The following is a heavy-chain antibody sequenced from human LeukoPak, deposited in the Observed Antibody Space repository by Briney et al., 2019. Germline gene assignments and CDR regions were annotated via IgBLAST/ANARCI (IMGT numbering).Heavy chain of an antibody. Sequence: GASVKVSCKASGGTFSSYAISWVRQAPGQGLEWMGWISAYNGNTNYAQKLQGRVTMTTDTSTSTAYMELRSLRSDDTAVYYCARLRYYFPAPIDYWGQGTLVTVSS. V-gene: IGHV1-18*01. J-gene: IGHJ4*02. D-gene: IGHD3-16*01. CDR3: ARLRYYFPAPIDY. CDR1: GGTFSSYA. CDR2: ISAYNGNT.